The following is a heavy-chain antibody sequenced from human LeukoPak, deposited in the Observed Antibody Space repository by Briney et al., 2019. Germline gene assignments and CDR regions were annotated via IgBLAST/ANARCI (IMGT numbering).Heavy chain of an antibody. Sequence: SQTLSLTCTVSGGSISSGNYYWSWIRQPAGKGLEWIGRIYTTGSTNYSPSLKNRVTISLDTSKNHFSLRLSSVTAADTAVYYCARGADSGYLKGYFDYWGQGTLVTVSS. CDR1: GGSISSGNYY. D-gene: IGHD5-12*01. V-gene: IGHV4-61*02. J-gene: IGHJ4*02. CDR2: IYTTGST. CDR3: ARGADSGYLKGYFDY.